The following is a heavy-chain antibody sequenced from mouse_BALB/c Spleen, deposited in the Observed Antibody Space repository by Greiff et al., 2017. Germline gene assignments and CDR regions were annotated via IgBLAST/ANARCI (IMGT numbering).Heavy chain of an antibody. V-gene: IGHV1S137*01. J-gene: IGHJ4*01. CDR1: GYTFTDYA. Sequence: QVQLQQSGAELVRPGVSVKISCKGSGYTFTDYAMHWVKQSHAKSLEWIGVISTYYGDASYNQKFKGKATMTVDKSSSTAYMELARLTSEDSAIYYCARSGDGYSRYAMDYWGQGTSVTVSS. D-gene: IGHD2-3*01. CDR3: ARSGDGYSRYAMDY. CDR2: ISTYYGDA.